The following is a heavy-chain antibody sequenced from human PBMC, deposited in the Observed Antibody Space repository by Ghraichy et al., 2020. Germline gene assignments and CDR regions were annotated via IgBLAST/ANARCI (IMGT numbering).Heavy chain of an antibody. Sequence: GGSLLSCVASGFTFSNYYMTWVRQAPGKGLEWVANIKEDGSEKYYVDSVKGRFTISRDNAKNSVYLQVNSLRAEDTAVYYCARDHYDFWSGYFYSDYWGRGTLVTVSS. CDR2: IKEDGSEK. CDR3: ARDHYDFWSGYFYSDY. CDR1: GFTFSNYY. J-gene: IGHJ4*02. D-gene: IGHD3-3*01. V-gene: IGHV3-7*01.